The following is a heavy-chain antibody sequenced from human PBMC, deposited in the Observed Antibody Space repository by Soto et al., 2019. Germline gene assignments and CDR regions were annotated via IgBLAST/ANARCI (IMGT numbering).Heavy chain of an antibody. J-gene: IGHJ4*02. V-gene: IGHV4-34*01. CDR1: GGSFSGYY. Sequence: QVQLQQWGAGLLKTSEILSLTCAVYGGSFSGYYWSWIRQPPGKGLEWIGEINQSGNTKYNPSLKSRVTISVDTSKKQFSLKLSSVTAADTAVYYCGSPGHVDYWGQGTLVTVSS. CDR3: GSPGHVDY. CDR2: INQSGNT.